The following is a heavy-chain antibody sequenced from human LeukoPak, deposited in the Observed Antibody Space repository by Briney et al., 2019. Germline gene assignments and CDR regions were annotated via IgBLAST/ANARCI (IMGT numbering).Heavy chain of an antibody. CDR1: GGSFSGYY. D-gene: IGHD5-18*01. CDR3: ARDLAYSYQN. V-gene: IGHV4-34*01. CDR2: INHSGST. Sequence: SETLSLTCAAYGGSFSGYYWSWIRQPPGKGLEWIGEINHSGSTNYNPSLKSRVTMSVDTSKNQFSLKLSSVTAADTAVYYCARDLAYSYQNWGQGTLVTVSS. J-gene: IGHJ4*02.